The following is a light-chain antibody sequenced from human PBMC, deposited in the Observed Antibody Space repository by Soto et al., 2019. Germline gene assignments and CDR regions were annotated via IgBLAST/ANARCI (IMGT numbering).Light chain of an antibody. V-gene: IGLV2-14*01. J-gene: IGLJ1*01. CDR3: SSFTTTRFYV. CDR1: GDDIGPYDY. Sequence: QSALTQPTSVSGSTGQSITIYCTGSGDDIGPYDYVSWYQQHPGKAPRLLIHGVRNRPPGISSRFSASKSGLTASLTISGLRAEDEADYYCSSFTTTRFYVSGRGTKVTVL. CDR2: GVR.